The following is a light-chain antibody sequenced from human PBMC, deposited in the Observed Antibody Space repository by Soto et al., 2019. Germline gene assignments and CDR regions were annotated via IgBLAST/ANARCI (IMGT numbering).Light chain of an antibody. CDR1: QNVGSN. Sequence: EIVMTQSPGTLSVSPGERATLSCRASQNVGSNLAWYQQKPGQAPRLLIYGASIGATGIPARFTGSGSGAEFTLTISSLQSEDFAVYYCQQYNNWPPGAFGGGTKVEIK. CDR3: QQYNNWPPGA. CDR2: GAS. J-gene: IGKJ4*01. V-gene: IGKV3-15*01.